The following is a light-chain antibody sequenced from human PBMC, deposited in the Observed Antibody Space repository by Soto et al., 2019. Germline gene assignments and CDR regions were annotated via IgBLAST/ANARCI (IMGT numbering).Light chain of an antibody. Sequence: QSVLTQTPSASGSPGQSVTISCTGTSSDVGDYNHVSWYQQHPGKAPKLMIYEVSKRPSGVPDRFSGSKSGNTASLTVSGLQAEDEADYYCSSYAGSSSNSYVFGTGNKVTVL. CDR3: SSYAGSSSNSYV. CDR2: EVS. CDR1: SSDVGDYNH. J-gene: IGLJ1*01. V-gene: IGLV2-8*01.